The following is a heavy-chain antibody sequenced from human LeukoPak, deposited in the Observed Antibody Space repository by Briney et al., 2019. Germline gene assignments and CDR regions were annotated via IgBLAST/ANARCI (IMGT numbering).Heavy chain of an antibody. V-gene: IGHV3-30*18. CDR1: GFTFSHYG. J-gene: IGHJ1*01. CDR3: AKDSSGYYYRYFQH. Sequence: GGTLRLSCAASGFTFSHYGMNWVRQAPGKGLEWVAVISYDVSNKYHADSVKGRFTISRDNSKNTLYLQMNSLRAEDTAVYYCAKDSSGYYYRYFQHWGQGTLVTVSS. D-gene: IGHD3-22*01. CDR2: ISYDVSNK.